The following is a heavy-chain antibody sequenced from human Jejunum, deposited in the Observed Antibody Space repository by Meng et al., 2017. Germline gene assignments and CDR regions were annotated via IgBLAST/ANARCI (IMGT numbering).Heavy chain of an antibody. J-gene: IGHJ4*02. V-gene: IGHV2-5*01. CDR1: GFSLSTSGVA. CDR2: IYGNDDK. CDR3: AHRQNSCFDY. D-gene: IGHD2-2*01. Sequence: HITLKESRPHQLKPTQTPTLSCTFPGFSLSTSGVAVGWIRQPPGKALEWLALIYGNDDKRYSPSLKSRLTITKDTSKNQVVLTMTNVDPVDTATYYCAHRQNSCFDYWGQGALVTVSS.